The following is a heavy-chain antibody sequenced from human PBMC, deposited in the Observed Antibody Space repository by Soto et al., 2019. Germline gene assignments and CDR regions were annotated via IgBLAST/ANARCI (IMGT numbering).Heavy chain of an antibody. J-gene: IGHJ4*02. V-gene: IGHV4-4*02. CDR2: IYRTGST. D-gene: IGHD1-7*01. CDR1: GGSFTSNNW. Sequence: SETLSLPCAVSGGSFTSNNWWTWVRQPPGQGLEWIGEIYRTGSTNYNPSLKSRVAISLDKSENQFSLKVTSLTAADTAVYYCESRDPGTSVDYWGQGTLVTVSS. CDR3: ESRDPGTSVDY.